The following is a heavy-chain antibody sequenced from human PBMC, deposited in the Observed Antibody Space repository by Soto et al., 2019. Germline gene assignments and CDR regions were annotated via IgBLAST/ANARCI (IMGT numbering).Heavy chain of an antibody. CDR3: ARAGVGATSAFDI. D-gene: IGHD1-26*01. J-gene: IGHJ3*02. V-gene: IGHV1-2*04. CDR2: INPNSGGT. Sequence: ASVKVSCKASGYTFTGYYMHWVRQAPGQGLEWMGWINPNSGGTNYAQKFQGWVTMTRDTSVSTAYMELSRLRSDDTAVYYCARAGVGATSAFDIWGQGTMVTVSS. CDR1: GYTFTGYY.